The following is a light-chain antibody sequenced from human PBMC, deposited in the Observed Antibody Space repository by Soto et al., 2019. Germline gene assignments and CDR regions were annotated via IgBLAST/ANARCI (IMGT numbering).Light chain of an antibody. CDR3: QQYGSSPFT. CDR1: QSVSSSY. J-gene: IGKJ3*01. V-gene: IGKV3-20*01. Sequence: EIVLTQSPGTLSLSPGERATLSCRASQSVSSSYLAWYQQKPGQAPRLLIYGGSSRATGIPDRFSGSGSGTDFTLTISRLEPEDFAVYFFQQYGSSPFTFGPGTKVDIK. CDR2: GGS.